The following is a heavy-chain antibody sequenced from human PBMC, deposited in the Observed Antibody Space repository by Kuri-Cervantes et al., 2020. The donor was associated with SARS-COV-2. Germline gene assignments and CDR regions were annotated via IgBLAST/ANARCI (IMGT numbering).Heavy chain of an antibody. CDR2: INPDGSYT. CDR3: AKGDDTMVRGLGLLGKYYYYGMDV. D-gene: IGHD3-10*01. J-gene: IGHJ6*02. CDR1: GFTFSGHW. Sequence: GGSLRLSCAASGFTFSGHWIHWVRQAPGKGLVWVSRINPDGSYTNNADSVKGRFTLSRDNAKNMLFLQMNSLRAEDTAIYYCAKGDDTMVRGLGLLGKYYYYGMDVWGQGTTVTVSS. V-gene: IGHV3-74*01.